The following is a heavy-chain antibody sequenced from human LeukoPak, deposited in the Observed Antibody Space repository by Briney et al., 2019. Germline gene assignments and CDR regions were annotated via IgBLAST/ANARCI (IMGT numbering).Heavy chain of an antibody. Sequence: GASVKVSCKASGYTFTGYYMHWVRQAPGQGLEWMGWINPNSGGTNYAQKFQGRVTMTRDTSISTAYMELSSLRSEDTAVYYCARGHYYDSSGYYWAFDYWGQGTMVTVSS. V-gene: IGHV1-2*02. CDR3: ARGHYYDSSGYYWAFDY. D-gene: IGHD3-22*01. CDR2: INPNSGGT. CDR1: GYTFTGYY. J-gene: IGHJ4*02.